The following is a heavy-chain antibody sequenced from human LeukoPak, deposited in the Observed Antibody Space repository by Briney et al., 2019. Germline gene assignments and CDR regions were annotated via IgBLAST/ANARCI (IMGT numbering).Heavy chain of an antibody. J-gene: IGHJ4*02. CDR2: IKQDGSER. V-gene: IGHV3-7*01. D-gene: IGHD3-3*02. CDR1: GFTFSIYW. CDR3: ARTQISYYVDY. Sequence: GGSLRLSCAASGFTFSIYWMSWIRQAPGKGLEWVANIKQDGSERYYVDSVRGRFTISRDNAKNSLYLQMNSLRAEDTAVYYCARTQISYYVDYWGQGTLVTVSS.